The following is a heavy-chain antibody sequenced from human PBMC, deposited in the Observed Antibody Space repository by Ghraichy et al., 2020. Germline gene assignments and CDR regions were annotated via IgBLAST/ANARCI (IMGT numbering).Heavy chain of an antibody. J-gene: IGHJ4*02. CDR2: ISGSGGST. D-gene: IGHD3-22*01. CDR3: AKDQSYYDISGYLAFDY. V-gene: IGHV3-23*01. CDR1: EFTFNNYD. Sequence: GGSLRLSCAASEFTFNNYDMSWVRQAPGKGLEWVSAISGSGGSTYYADSVKGRFTISRDNSKNTLYLEMNSLRAEDTAGNYCAKDQSYYDISGYLAFDYWGQGTLVTVSS.